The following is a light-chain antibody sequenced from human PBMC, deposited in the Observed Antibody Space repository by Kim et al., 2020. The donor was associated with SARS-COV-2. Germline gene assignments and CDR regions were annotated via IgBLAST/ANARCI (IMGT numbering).Light chain of an antibody. J-gene: IGLJ2*01. CDR1: KLGDKY. Sequence: SYELTQPPSVSVSPGQTASIACSGDKLGDKYASXYQQRPGQSPVLIIYQDTKRPSGIPERFSGSNSGNTATLTISGTQAMDEADYYCQAWDNSTAIFGGG. CDR3: QAWDNSTAI. V-gene: IGLV3-1*01. CDR2: QDT.